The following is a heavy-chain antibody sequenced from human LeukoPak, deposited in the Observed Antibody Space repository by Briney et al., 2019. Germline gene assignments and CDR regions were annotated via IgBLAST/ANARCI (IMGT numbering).Heavy chain of an antibody. Sequence: GGSLRLSCAASGFTFSSYAMSWVRQAPGKGLEWVSSISSSSSYIYYADSVKGRFTISRDNAKNSLYLQMNSLRAEDTAVYYCARMGYCGGDCYPDAFDIWGQGTMVTVSS. CDR3: ARMGYCGGDCYPDAFDI. J-gene: IGHJ3*02. CDR2: ISSSSSYI. CDR1: GFTFSSYA. V-gene: IGHV3-21*01. D-gene: IGHD2-21*02.